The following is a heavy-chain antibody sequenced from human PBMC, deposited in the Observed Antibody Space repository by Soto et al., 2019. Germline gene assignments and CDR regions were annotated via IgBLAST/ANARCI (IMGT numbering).Heavy chain of an antibody. CDR3: ARHGYNYGGGYFDY. V-gene: IGHV3-66*04. D-gene: IGHD5-18*01. Sequence: EVQLVESGGGLVQPGGSLRLSCAASGVTVSSNYMSWVRQAPGKGLGWVSVIYSGGSTYYADSVKGRFTISRDNSKTTLYLQMNSLRAEDTAVYYCARHGYNYGGGYFDYWGQGTLVTVSS. J-gene: IGHJ4*02. CDR2: IYSGGST. CDR1: GVTVSSNY.